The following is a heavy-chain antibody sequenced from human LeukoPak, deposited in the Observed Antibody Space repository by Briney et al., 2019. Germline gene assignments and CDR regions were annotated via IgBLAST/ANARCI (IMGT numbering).Heavy chain of an antibody. D-gene: IGHD3-9*01. CDR1: GYTFTSYG. J-gene: IGHJ4*02. Sequence: EASVKVSCKASGYTFTSYGISWVRQAPGQGLEWMGWISAYNGNTNYAQKLQGRVTMTTDTSTSTAYMELRSLRSDDTAVYYCARLRQDILTGYLPYRTFDYWGQGTLVTVSS. V-gene: IGHV1-18*01. CDR2: ISAYNGNT. CDR3: ARLRQDILTGYLPYRTFDY.